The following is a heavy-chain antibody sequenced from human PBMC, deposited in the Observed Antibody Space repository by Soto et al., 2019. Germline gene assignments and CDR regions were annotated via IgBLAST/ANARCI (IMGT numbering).Heavy chain of an antibody. Sequence: GGSLRLSCAASGFSFNIYAMSWVRQAPGKGLEWVSGISGSGDRTHYVDSVKGRFTISRDNVKNTLYLQMNSLRAEDTAVYYCAKASTYEYVWGSSRYYFDHRGQGALVTVSS. CDR3: AKASTYEYVWGSSRYYFDH. D-gene: IGHD3-16*02. J-gene: IGHJ4*02. CDR2: ISGSGDRT. CDR1: GFSFNIYA. V-gene: IGHV3-23*01.